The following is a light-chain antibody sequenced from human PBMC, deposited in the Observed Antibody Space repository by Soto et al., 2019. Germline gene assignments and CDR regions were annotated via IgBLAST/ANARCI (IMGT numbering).Light chain of an antibody. CDR2: TDN. CDR1: SSNTASNT. CDR3: AAWDDSLNGVV. J-gene: IGLJ2*01. V-gene: IGLV1-44*01. Sequence: QSVLTQPPSASGTPGQRVTISCSGSSSNTASNTVNWYQQLPGTAPKVLIYTDNQRPSGVPDRFSGSKSGTSASLAISGLQSEDEADYYCAAWDDSLNGVVFGGGTKVTVL.